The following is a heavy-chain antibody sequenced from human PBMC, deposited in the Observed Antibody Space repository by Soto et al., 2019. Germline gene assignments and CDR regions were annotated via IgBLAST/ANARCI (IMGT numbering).Heavy chain of an antibody. Sequence: EVRLEEAGGGFIQPGGSLRVSCSGSGFIFSSFWMHWVRQGPGKGLEWVSRINGDGASLAYAESVKGRFSISRDNVKNTLHLQMNSLGVDGTAVYFCAREGSLGLDVWGRGTTVTVSS. CDR2: INGDGASL. V-gene: IGHV3-74*03. CDR1: GFIFSSFW. CDR3: AREGSLGLDV. D-gene: IGHD3-10*01. J-gene: IGHJ6*02.